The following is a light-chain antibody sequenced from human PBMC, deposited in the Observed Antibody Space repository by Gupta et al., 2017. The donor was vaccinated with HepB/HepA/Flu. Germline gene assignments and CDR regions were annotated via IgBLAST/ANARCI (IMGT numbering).Light chain of an antibody. Sequence: SYELTQPPAVAASPGKATRTTCSGDALTKQSACWYQKTPGQAPVMLNYKDSERPSGIPERFSGSSSGTTVMMTISGVQAEDEADYYCQSADSSGTYKVFGGGTKLTVL. CDR2: KDS. CDR1: ALTKQS. CDR3: QSADSSGTYKV. J-gene: IGLJ2*01. V-gene: IGLV3-25*03.